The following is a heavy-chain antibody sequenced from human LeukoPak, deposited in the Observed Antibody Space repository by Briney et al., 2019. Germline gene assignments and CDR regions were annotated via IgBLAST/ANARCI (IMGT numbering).Heavy chain of an antibody. CDR1: GYTFSGYS. J-gene: IGHJ4*02. CDR2: VNPNSGGA. CDR3: ARGYCSSNNCYDFPF. V-gene: IGHV1-2*02. D-gene: IGHD2-2*01. Sequence: GASLKISCKASGYTFSGYSIHGVRQAPGQGLEWMGWVNPNSGGANYAQRFQGRVTMTRDTSISTAYMELSRLRSDDTAVYYCARGYCSSNNCYDFPFWGQGTLVTVSS.